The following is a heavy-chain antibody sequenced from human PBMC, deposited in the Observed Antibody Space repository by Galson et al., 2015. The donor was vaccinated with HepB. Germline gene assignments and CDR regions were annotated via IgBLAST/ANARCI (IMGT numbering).Heavy chain of an antibody. CDR1: GFAFDNYA. Sequence: SLRLSCAASGFAFDNYAMTWVRQAPGKGLEWVSSITNSGSHTYYADSVRGRFTLSRDNSKNTVSLQMSSLSADDTAVYYCAKDAIRASLHMWYFNYWGPGTLVVVSS. V-gene: IGHV3-23*01. D-gene: IGHD2-15*01. CDR2: ITNSGSHT. CDR3: AKDAIRASLHMWYFNY. J-gene: IGHJ4*02.